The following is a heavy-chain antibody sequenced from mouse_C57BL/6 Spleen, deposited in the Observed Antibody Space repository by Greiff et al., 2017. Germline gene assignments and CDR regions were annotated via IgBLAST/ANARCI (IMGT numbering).Heavy chain of an antibody. D-gene: IGHD3-2*02. J-gene: IGHJ4*01. Sequence: EVQVVESGGDLVKPGGSLKLSCAASGFTFSSYGMSWVRQTPDKRLEWVATISSGGSYTYYPDSVKGRFTISRDNAKNTLYLQMSSLKSEDTAMYYCATSAQATGVDYWGQGTSVTVSS. V-gene: IGHV5-6*01. CDR3: ATSAQATGVDY. CDR2: ISSGGSYT. CDR1: GFTFSSYG.